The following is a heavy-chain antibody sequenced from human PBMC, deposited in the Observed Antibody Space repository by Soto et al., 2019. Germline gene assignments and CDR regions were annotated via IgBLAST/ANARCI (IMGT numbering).Heavy chain of an antibody. J-gene: IGHJ5*02. Sequence: EVQLVESGGGLVQPGGSLRLSCAASGFTVSSNYMSWVRQAPGKGLEWVSVIYSGGSTYYADSVKGRFTISRDNSKTPLDRQMNSLRAEDTAVYYCAVGLYRRANWFDPWGQGTLVTVSS. CDR3: AVGLYRRANWFDP. D-gene: IGHD1-26*01. CDR2: IYSGGST. V-gene: IGHV3-66*01. CDR1: GFTVSSNY.